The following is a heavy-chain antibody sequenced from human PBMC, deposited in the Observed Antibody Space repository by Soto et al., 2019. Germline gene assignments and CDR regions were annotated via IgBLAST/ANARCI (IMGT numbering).Heavy chain of an antibody. D-gene: IGHD3-16*01. CDR2: ISAYNGNT. J-gene: IGHJ6*02. CDR3: AMVDVYVTPSPQDV. Sequence: ASVQVSCKASGYTFTSYGISWVRQAPGQGLEWKGWISAYNGNTNYAQKLQGRVTMTTDTSTSTAYMELRSLRSNDTAIYYCAMVDVYVTPSPQDVWGQGTTVTVSS. CDR1: GYTFTSYG. V-gene: IGHV1-18*01.